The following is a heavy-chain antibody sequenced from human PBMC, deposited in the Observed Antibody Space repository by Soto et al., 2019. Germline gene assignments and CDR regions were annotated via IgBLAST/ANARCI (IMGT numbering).Heavy chain of an antibody. CDR2: ISYSGST. CDR1: GGSISSRTYY. J-gene: IGHJ3*02. CDR3: AKGDYGSYAFDI. V-gene: IGHV4-39*07. Sequence: PSETLSLTCTVSGGSISSRTYYSAWIRQPPGKGLEWIGSISYSGSTSHNLSLKSRTTISVDTSKNQFSLKLSSVTAADTAVYYCAKGDYGSYAFDIWGQGTMVTVSS. D-gene: IGHD3-10*01.